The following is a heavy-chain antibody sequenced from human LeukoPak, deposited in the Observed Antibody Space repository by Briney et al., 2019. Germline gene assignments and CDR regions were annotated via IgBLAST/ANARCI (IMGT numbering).Heavy chain of an antibody. CDR2: ITSTSTYT. V-gene: IGHV3-21*01. Sequence: PGGSLRLSCSASGFIFNTFGMNWVRQAPGKGLEWVSSITSTSTYTYYTDSLKGRFTISRDNAKNSLFLQMNSLRADDTAVYYCVRCSFVVHKRCSAFDDWGQGTMVTVSA. CDR1: GFIFNTFG. D-gene: IGHD1-1*01. CDR3: VRCSFVVHKRCSAFDD. J-gene: IGHJ3*01.